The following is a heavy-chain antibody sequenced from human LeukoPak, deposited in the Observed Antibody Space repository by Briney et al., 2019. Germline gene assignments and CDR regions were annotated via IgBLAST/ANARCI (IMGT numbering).Heavy chain of an antibody. D-gene: IGHD6-19*01. V-gene: IGHV4-39*01. CDR3: ARHGYSSGFYWFDP. Sequence: PSETLALTCTVSGDSIISSTYYWGWIRQPPGKGLEWIRSIFYSGSTYYSPSLKSRITISVDTSKNLFSLNLRSVTAADTAVYYCARHGYSSGFYWFDPWGQGTLVTVSS. CDR1: GDSIISSTYY. J-gene: IGHJ5*02. CDR2: IFYSGST.